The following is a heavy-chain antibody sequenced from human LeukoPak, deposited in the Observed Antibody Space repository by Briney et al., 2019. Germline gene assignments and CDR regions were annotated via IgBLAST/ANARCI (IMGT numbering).Heavy chain of an antibody. Sequence: PGGSLRLSCAASGFTFSNYYMSWIRQAPGKGLEWVSYISSSGTTIYYADSIKGRFTVSRDNAKNSLYLQMNSLRAEDTAMYYCARDKWFGEYLGNWFDPWGQGTLVIVSS. D-gene: IGHD3-10*01. V-gene: IGHV3-11*01. CDR1: GFTFSNYY. CDR2: ISSSGTTI. J-gene: IGHJ5*02. CDR3: ARDKWFGEYLGNWFDP.